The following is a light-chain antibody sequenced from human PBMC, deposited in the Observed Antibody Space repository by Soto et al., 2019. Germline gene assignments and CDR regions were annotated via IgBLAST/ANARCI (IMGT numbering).Light chain of an antibody. Sequence: QSALTQPPSASGSPGQSVTISCTGTSSDVGGYNYVSWYQQHPGKAPKLMIYEVSKRPSGVPDRFSGSKSGNTASLTVSGLQAEDEADYYCSSDACSNNLVVFGGGTKLTVL. J-gene: IGLJ2*01. V-gene: IGLV2-8*01. CDR2: EVS. CDR3: SSDACSNNLVV. CDR1: SSDVGGYNY.